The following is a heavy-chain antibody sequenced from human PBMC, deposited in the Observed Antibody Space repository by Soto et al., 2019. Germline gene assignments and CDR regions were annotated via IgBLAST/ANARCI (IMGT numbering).Heavy chain of an antibody. J-gene: IGHJ4*02. D-gene: IGHD6-6*01. CDR2: ISYDGTTT. CDR1: GFTFSRFG. Sequence: GSLRLSCAASGFTFSRFGMHWVRQAPGKGLECVAVISYDGTTTDFGDSVKGPFTASRDNSENTVYLQMNNLRSEDTAIYYCAKEGPDVSSSSVDYWGQGTLVTVSS. V-gene: IGHV3-30*18. CDR3: AKEGPDVSSSSVDY.